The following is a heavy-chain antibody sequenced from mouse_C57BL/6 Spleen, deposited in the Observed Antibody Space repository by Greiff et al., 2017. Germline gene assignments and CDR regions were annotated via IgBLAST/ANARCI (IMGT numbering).Heavy chain of an antibody. V-gene: IGHV1-82*01. J-gene: IGHJ1*03. Sequence: QVQLQQSGPELVKPGASVKISCKASGYAFSSSWMNWVKQRPGKGLEWIGRIYPGDGDTNYNGKFKGKATLTADKSSSTAYMQLSSLTSEDSAVYFCARVYYGSSSPYWYFDVWGTGTTVTVSS. CDR3: ARVYYGSSSPYWYFDV. CDR2: IYPGDGDT. D-gene: IGHD1-1*01. CDR1: GYAFSSSW.